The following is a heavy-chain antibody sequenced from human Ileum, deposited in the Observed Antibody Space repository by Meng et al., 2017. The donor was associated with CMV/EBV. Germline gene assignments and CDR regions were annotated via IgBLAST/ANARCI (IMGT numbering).Heavy chain of an antibody. J-gene: IGHJ3*01. V-gene: IGHV3-23*03. Sequence: GESLKISCVVSRFTFSTYWMSWVRQAPGKGLEWVSLIFSGGSTFYADSVKGRFTISRDNSKDTLYLQMNSLRLDDMALYYCAKGVAPTIGDGFDLWGQGTVVTVSS. CDR1: RFTFSTYW. CDR3: AKGVAPTIGDGFDL. D-gene: IGHD3-16*01. CDR2: IFSGGST.